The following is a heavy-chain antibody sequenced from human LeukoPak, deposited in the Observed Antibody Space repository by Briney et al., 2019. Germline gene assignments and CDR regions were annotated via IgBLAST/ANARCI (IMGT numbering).Heavy chain of an antibody. CDR3: ARGPFTMVRGLNRGHYFDY. CDR2: IRFDGSNK. CDR1: GFTFSSYG. J-gene: IGHJ4*02. Sequence: GSLRLSCAASGFTFSSYGMYWVRQAPGKVLEWVAFIRFDGSNKYYADSVKGRFTISRDNSKNTLYLQMNSLRPEDTAVYYYARGPFTMVRGLNRGHYFDYWGQGTLVTVSS. V-gene: IGHV3-30*02. D-gene: IGHD3-10*01.